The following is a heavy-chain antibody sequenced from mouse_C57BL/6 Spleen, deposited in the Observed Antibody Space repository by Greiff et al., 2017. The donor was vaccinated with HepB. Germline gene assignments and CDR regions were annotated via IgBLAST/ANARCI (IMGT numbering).Heavy chain of an antibody. CDR1: GFTFSDFY. CDR2: SRNKANVYTT. V-gene: IGHV7-1*01. CDR3: ARDAPNWDGAMDY. Sequence: EVKLMESGGGLVQSGRSLRLSCATSGFTFSDFYMEWVRQAPGKGLEWIAASRNKANVYTTEYSASVKGRFIVSRDTSQSILYLQMNALRAEDTAIYYCARDAPNWDGAMDYWGQGTSVTVSS. J-gene: IGHJ4*01. D-gene: IGHD4-1*01.